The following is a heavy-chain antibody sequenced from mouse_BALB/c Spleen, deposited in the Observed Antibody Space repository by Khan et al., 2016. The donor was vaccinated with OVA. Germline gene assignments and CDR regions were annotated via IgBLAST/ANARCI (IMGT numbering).Heavy chain of an antibody. CDR1: GFSLTSYG. D-gene: IGHD2-14*01. CDR3: DRIFIGTTDYAMDY. Sequence: VKLLESGPGLVQPSQSLSITCTVSGFSLTSYGVHWVRQSPGKGLEWLGVIWSGGSTDYNAAFISRLSISKDNSKSQVFFKMNSLQANDTAIYXCDRIFIGTTDYAMDYWGQGTSVTVSS. J-gene: IGHJ4*01. CDR2: IWSGGST. V-gene: IGHV2-2*02.